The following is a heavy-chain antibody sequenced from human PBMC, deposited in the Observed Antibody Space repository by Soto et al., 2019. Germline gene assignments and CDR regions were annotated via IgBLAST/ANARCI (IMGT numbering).Heavy chain of an antibody. J-gene: IGHJ6*02. V-gene: IGHV4-30-4*01. CDR2: IYHSGST. Sequence: SETLSLTCTVSGGSISSGDYYWSWIRHPPGRGLEWIGYIYHSGSTYYNPSLKSRVTISVDTSKNQVSLKLSSVTAADTAVYYCARGPYYYDSSGYCCHPGNYYYGMDVWGQGTTVTVSS. D-gene: IGHD3-22*01. CDR3: ARGPYYYDSSGYCCHPGNYYYGMDV. CDR1: GGSISSGDYY.